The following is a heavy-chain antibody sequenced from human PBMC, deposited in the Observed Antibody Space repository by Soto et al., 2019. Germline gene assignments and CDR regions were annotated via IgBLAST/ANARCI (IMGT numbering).Heavy chain of an antibody. CDR3: AREECEKTGTCYPDSFDM. CDR2: INWDGGDT. Sequence: GSLRLSCAASGFTFEDFSMHWVRQPPGKGLEWVSLINWDGGDTLYEDSVKGRFTISRDNTKSSLFLQMDSLTAEDTGIYFCAREECEKTGTCYPDSFDMWGQGTMVTVSS. CDR1: GFTFEDFS. J-gene: IGHJ3*02. D-gene: IGHD3-9*01. V-gene: IGHV3-43*01.